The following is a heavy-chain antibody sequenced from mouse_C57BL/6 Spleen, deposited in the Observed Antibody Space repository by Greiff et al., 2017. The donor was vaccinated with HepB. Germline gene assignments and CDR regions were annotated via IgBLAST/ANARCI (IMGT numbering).Heavy chain of an antibody. CDR3: ARNYAMDY. CDR2: ILPGSGST. CDR1: GYTFTGYW. J-gene: IGHJ4*01. V-gene: IGHV1-9*01. Sequence: VQLQQSGAELMKPGASVKLSCKATGYTFTGYWIEWVKQRPGHGLEWIGEILPGSGSTNYHEKFKGKATFTADTSSNTAYMQLSSLTTEDSAIYDCARNYAMDYWGQGTSVTVSS.